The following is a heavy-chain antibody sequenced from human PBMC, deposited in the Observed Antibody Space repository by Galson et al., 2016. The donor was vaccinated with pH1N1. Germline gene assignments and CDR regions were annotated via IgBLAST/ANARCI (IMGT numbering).Heavy chain of an antibody. CDR1: GDSVSSHTSA. CDR3: ARWDHSASYIDV. Sequence: CAISGDSVSSHTSAWTWLRQSPSRGLEWLGRTYYRARCYNNYGVSVAGRLSITPDTAKNQFSLQLKSVNPEDTAVYFCARWDHSASYIDVWGQGTLVTVSS. J-gene: IGHJ4*02. D-gene: IGHD3-10*01. V-gene: IGHV6-1*01. CDR2: TYYRARCYN.